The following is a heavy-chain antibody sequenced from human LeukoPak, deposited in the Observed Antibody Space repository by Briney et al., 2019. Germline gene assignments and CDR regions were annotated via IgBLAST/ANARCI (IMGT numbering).Heavy chain of an antibody. CDR2: INPYSGDT. Sequence: ASVKVSCKASGYTLTGYHIHGVRQAPGQGLEWMGRINPYSGDTNFAQKFQGRVTMTRDTSITTAYIDLSSLTPDDTAVYFCARDQGSLTRSWYTGYWGQGTQVTVSS. D-gene: IGHD6-13*01. CDR1: GYTLTGYH. CDR3: ARDQGSLTRSWYTGY. V-gene: IGHV1-2*06. J-gene: IGHJ4*02.